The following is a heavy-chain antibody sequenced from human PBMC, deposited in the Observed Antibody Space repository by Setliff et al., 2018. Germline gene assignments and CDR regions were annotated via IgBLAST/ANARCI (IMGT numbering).Heavy chain of an antibody. Sequence: GGSLRLSCAASGFTFSGYYMQWVRQAPGKGLEWVSGIGGRGISTYYADSVKGRFIIPRDNSENTLYLQMNSLRAEDTAVYYCAAAPAGSDVFDMWGQGTMVTVSS. CDR1: GFTFSGYY. V-gene: IGHV3-23*01. D-gene: IGHD6-13*01. J-gene: IGHJ3*02. CDR2: IGGRGIST. CDR3: AAAPAGSDVFDM.